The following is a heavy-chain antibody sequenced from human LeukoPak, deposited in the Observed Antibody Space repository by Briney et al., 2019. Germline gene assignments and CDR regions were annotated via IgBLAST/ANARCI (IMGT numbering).Heavy chain of an antibody. J-gene: IGHJ4*02. D-gene: IGHD6-13*01. Sequence: GRSLRLSCAASGFTFDDYAMHWVRQAPGKGLEWVSGISWNSGSIGYADSVKGRFTISRDNAKNSLYLQMNSLRAEDTALYYCAKDKTGGSSSYLDYWGQGTLATVSS. CDR1: GFTFDDYA. CDR3: AKDKTGGSSSYLDY. CDR2: ISWNSGSI. V-gene: IGHV3-9*01.